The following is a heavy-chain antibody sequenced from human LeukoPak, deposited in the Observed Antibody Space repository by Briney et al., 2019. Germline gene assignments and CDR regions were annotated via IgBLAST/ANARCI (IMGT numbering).Heavy chain of an antibody. CDR1: GFTFSSYT. D-gene: IGHD5-12*01. Sequence: GGPLRLSCAASGFTFSSYTMSWVRQAPGKGLEWVSSISSSSSYIYYADSVKGRFTISRDNAKNSLYLQMNSLRAEDTAVHYCARDQSGYSGYGVIDYWGQGTLVTVSS. V-gene: IGHV3-21*01. CDR3: ARDQSGYSGYGVIDY. CDR2: ISSSSSYI. J-gene: IGHJ4*02.